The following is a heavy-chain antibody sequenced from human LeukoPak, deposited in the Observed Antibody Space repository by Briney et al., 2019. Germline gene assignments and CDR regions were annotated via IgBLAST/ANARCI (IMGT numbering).Heavy chain of an antibody. CDR3: APFNPGDYGGFVY. J-gene: IGHJ4*02. Sequence: PGGSLRLSCAASKFTFSDYSMSWVRQAPGKGLEWVSSISSIRNYIYYADSVKGRFTVSRDNAKNSLYLQMNSLRAEDTAVYYCAPFNPGDYGGFVYWGQGTLVTVSS. D-gene: IGHD4-17*01. V-gene: IGHV3-21*01. CDR2: ISSIRNYI. CDR1: KFTFSDYS.